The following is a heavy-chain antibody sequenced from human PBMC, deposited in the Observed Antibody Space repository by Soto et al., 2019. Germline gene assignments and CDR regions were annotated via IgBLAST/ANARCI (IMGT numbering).Heavy chain of an antibody. CDR1: SDSISSSTYY. V-gene: IGHV4-39*01. CDR3: ARHRKGYSLDY. J-gene: IGHJ4*02. Sequence: QLQLQESGPGLVKPSETLSLTCTVPSDSISSSTYYWAWIRQPPGKQLEWIGGIYNRGNTYYSPSLKSRVPLSIDTSKNQFSLKLSSVTAADTAVYYCARHRKGYSLDYWGQGTLVTVSS. D-gene: IGHD5-18*01. CDR2: IYNRGNT.